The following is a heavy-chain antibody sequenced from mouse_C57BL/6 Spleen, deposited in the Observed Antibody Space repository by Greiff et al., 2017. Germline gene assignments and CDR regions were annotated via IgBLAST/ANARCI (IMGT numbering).Heavy chain of an antibody. Sequence: QVQLKESDAELVKPGASVKISCKVSGYTFTDHTIHWMKQRPEQGLEWIGYIYPGDGSTKYNEKFKGKATLTADTSSSTAYMQLNSLTSEDSAVYFCARRGTVVEAYFDYWGQGTTLTVSS. V-gene: IGHV1-78*01. CDR3: ARRGTVVEAYFDY. CDR1: GYTFTDHT. CDR2: IYPGDGST. J-gene: IGHJ2*01. D-gene: IGHD1-1*01.